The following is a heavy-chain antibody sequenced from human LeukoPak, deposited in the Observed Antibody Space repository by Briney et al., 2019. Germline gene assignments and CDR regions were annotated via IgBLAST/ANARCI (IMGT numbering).Heavy chain of an antibody. CDR2: IWYDGSNK. CDR3: ARDLYSYGRFDY. CDR1: GFTFSSYG. J-gene: IGHJ4*02. V-gene: IGHV3-33*01. Sequence: PGGSLRLSCAASGFTFSSYGMHWVRQAPGKGLEWVAVIWYDGSNKYYADSVKGRFTISRDNSKNTLYLQMNSLRAEDTAVYYCARDLYSYGRFDYWGQGTLVTISS. D-gene: IGHD5-18*01.